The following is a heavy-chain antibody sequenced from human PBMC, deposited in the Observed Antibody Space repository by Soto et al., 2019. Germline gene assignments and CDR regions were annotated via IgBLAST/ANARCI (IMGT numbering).Heavy chain of an antibody. CDR2: IIPIFGTA. CDR3: ARDSRPLVGSPRRWFAP. D-gene: IGHD5-12*01. J-gene: IGHJ5*02. Sequence: QVQLVQSGAEVKKPGSSVKVSCKASGGTFSSYAISWVRQAPGQGLEWMGGIIPIFGTANYAQKFQGRVTITADESTRTAYMELCSLRSEDTAVSYCARDSRPLVGSPRRWFAPWGQGTLVTVSS. CDR1: GGTFSSYA. V-gene: IGHV1-69*01.